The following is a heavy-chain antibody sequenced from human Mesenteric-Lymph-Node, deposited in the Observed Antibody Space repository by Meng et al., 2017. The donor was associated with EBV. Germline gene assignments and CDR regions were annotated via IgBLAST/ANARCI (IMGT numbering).Heavy chain of an antibody. CDR3: ARTIAGEYGDYVVPLDY. Sequence: GQLQESGPGLLKPSETLSLTCAVYGGSFSGDYWTWIRQPPGKGLEWIGEINAGESTNYNPSLKSRVTMSIDTSKNQFSLKLSSVTAADTAVYYCARTIAGEYGDYVVPLDYWGQGTLVTVSS. CDR2: INAGEST. V-gene: IGHV4-34*01. D-gene: IGHD4-17*01. CDR1: GGSFSGDY. J-gene: IGHJ4*02.